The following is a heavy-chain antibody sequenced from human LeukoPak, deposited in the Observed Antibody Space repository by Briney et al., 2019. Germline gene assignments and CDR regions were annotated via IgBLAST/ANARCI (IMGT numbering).Heavy chain of an antibody. CDR1: GFTFTRFN. CDR3: ARPSYYDTNGGEGMDV. CDR2: ITTSGTYI. D-gene: IGHD3-22*01. V-gene: IGHV3-21*04. Sequence: NPGGSLRLSCAASGFTFTRFNMNWVRQAPGKGLELVSSITTSGTYIYYADSVKGRFTISRDNAKNSLYLQMNSLRAEDTAVYYCARPSYYDTNGGEGMDVWGQGTTLTVSS. J-gene: IGHJ6*02.